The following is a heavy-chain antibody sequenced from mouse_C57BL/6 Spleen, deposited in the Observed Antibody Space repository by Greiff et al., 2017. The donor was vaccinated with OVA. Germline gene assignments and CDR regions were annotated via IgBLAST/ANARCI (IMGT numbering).Heavy chain of an antibody. Sequence: QVQLQQSGAELVRPGSSVKLSCKASGYTFTSYWMHWVKQRPIQGLEWIGNIDPSDSETHYNQKFKDKATLTVDKSSSTAYMQLSSLTSEDSAVYYCARSHYYGSSYFYAMDYWGQGTSVTVSS. D-gene: IGHD1-1*01. V-gene: IGHV1-52*01. CDR2: IDPSDSET. CDR1: GYTFTSYW. CDR3: ARSHYYGSSYFYAMDY. J-gene: IGHJ4*01.